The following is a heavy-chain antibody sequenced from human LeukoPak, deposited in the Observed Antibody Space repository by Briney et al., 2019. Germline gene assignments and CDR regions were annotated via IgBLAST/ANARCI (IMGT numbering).Heavy chain of an antibody. CDR2: INPNSGGT. CDR3: ARDRGSRGYFDY. CDR1: GYTFTGYY. J-gene: IGHJ4*02. Sequence: ASVKVSCEASGYTFTGYYMHWVRQAPGQGLEWMGRINPNSGGTNYAQKFQGRVTMTRDTSISTAYMELSRLRSDDTAVYYCARDRGSRGYFDYWGQGNLVTVSS. D-gene: IGHD5-24*01. V-gene: IGHV1-2*06.